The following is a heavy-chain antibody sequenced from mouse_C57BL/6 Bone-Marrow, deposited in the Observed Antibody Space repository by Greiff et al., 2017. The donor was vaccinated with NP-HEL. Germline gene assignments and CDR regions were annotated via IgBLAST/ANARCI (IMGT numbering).Heavy chain of an antibody. CDR3: ARRVRGCDV. Sequence: VQLKESGPELVKPGASVKISCKASGYSFTGYYMNWVKQSPEKSLEWIGEINPSTGGTTYNQKFKAKATLTVDKSSSTAYMQLKSLTSEGSAVYYCARRVRGCDVWGTGTTVTVSS. CDR1: GYSFTGYY. V-gene: IGHV1-42*01. J-gene: IGHJ1*03. CDR2: INPSTGGT. D-gene: IGHD2-14*01.